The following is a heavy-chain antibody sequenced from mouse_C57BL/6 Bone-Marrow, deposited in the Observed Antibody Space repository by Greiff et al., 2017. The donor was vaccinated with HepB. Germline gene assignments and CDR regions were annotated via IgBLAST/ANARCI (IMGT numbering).Heavy chain of an antibody. CDR1: GYTFTSYG. CDR2: IYPRSGNT. J-gene: IGHJ4*01. D-gene: IGHD1-1*01. CDR3: VITTVRDY. Sequence: VQVVESGAELARPGASVKLSCKASGYTFTSYGISWVKQRTGQGLEWIGEIYPRSGNTYYNEKFKGKATLTADKSSSTAYMELRSLTSEDSAVYFCVITTVRDYWGQGTSVTVSS. V-gene: IGHV1-81*01.